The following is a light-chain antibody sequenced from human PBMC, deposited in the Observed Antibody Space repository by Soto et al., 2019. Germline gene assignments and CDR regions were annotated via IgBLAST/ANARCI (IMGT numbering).Light chain of an antibody. J-gene: IGKJ1*01. Sequence: DIQMTQSPSTLSASVGDRVTITCRASQSISSWLAWYQQKPGKAPKLLIYKASSLESGVPSRFSGSGSGTEFTLTISSLQPDDFATYYFQQYNSYPWSFGQGTKVESK. V-gene: IGKV1-5*03. CDR3: QQYNSYPWS. CDR1: QSISSW. CDR2: KAS.